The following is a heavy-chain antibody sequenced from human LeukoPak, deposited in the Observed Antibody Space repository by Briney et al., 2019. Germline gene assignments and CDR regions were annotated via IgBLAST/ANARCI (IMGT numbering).Heavy chain of an antibody. D-gene: IGHD2-2*01. CDR1: GFTFSSYA. CDR3: ARVGYCSSTSCYYYYYGMDF. Sequence: QPGRSLRLSCAASGFTFSSYAMHWVRQAPGKGLEWVAVISYDGNNKYYADSVKGRFTISRDNSKNTLYLQMNSLRAEGTAVYYCARVGYCSSTSCYYYYYGMDFWGQGTTVTVSS. V-gene: IGHV3-30-3*01. J-gene: IGHJ6*02. CDR2: ISYDGNNK.